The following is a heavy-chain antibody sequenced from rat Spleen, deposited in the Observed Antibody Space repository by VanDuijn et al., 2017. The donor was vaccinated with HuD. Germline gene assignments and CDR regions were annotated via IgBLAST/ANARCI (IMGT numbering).Heavy chain of an antibody. V-gene: IGHV5S13*01. CDR3: ARSVFDY. Sequence: EVQLVESGGGLVQPGRSLKLSCAASGFIFRNYGMAWVRQAPTKGLEWVASISTGGGNTYYRDSVKGRFTISRDNAKNALYLQMDSLRSEDTATYYCARSVFDYWGQGVMVTVSS. CDR1: GFIFRNYG. J-gene: IGHJ2*01. CDR2: ISTGGGNT.